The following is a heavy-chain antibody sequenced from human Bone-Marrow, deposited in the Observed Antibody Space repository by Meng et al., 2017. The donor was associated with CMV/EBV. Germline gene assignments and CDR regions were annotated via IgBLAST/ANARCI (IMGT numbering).Heavy chain of an antibody. J-gene: IGHJ6*01. V-gene: IGHV1-58*01. CDR3: AKVLRARTPNFYYGMDV. Sequence: SVKVSCKASGFTFTSSAVQWVRQARGQRLEWIGWIVVGSGNTNYAQKFQERVTITRDMSTSTAYMELSSLRAEDTAVYYCAKVLRARTPNFYYGMDVWGQGTTVTVYS. D-gene: IGHD5/OR15-5a*01. CDR1: GFTFTSSA. CDR2: IVVGSGNT.